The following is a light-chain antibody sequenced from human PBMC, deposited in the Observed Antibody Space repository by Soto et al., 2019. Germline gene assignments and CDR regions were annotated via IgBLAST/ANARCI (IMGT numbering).Light chain of an antibody. CDR1: QSVSSY. V-gene: IGKV3-11*01. CDR3: QQRSNWPPAVT. J-gene: IGKJ3*01. Sequence: EIVLTQSPATLSLSPGERATLSCRASQSVSSYLAWYKQKPGQAPRLLIYGASNRATGIPARFSGSGSGTDFTLTISSLEPEDFAVYHCQQRSNWPPAVTFGPGTKVDIK. CDR2: GAS.